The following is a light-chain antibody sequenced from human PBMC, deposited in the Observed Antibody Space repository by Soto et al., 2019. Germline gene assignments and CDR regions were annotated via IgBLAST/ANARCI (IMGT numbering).Light chain of an antibody. V-gene: IGKV2-30*01. Sequence: DVVMTQSPLSLPVTLGQPASLSCRSSRSLVYSDGNTYLSWFQQRPGQSPRRLVYKVSNRDSGVPDRFSGSGSGTDFTLKISRVEAEDVGIYFCMQGTHWPWTFDQGTKVEIK. CDR1: RSLVYSDGNTY. CDR2: KVS. J-gene: IGKJ1*01. CDR3: MQGTHWPWT.